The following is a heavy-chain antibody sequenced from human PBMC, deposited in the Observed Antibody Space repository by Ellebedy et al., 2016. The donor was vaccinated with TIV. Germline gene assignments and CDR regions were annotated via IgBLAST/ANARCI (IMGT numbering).Heavy chain of an antibody. J-gene: IGHJ3*02. CDR2: INQDGSMK. V-gene: IGHV3-7*01. CDR1: AFSFRSYW. CDR3: ATDGSYGDHVSPMHACEI. D-gene: IGHD4-17*01. Sequence: GGSLRLSCAASAFSFRSYWMSWVRQAPGKGLEWVANINQDGSMKYFVDSVKGRFTLSSDNAKNSLYLQMNSLRAEDTALYYCATDGSYGDHVSPMHACEIWGQGTMVTVSS.